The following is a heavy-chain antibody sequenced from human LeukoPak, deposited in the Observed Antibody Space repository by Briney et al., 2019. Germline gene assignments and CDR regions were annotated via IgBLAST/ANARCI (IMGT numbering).Heavy chain of an antibody. V-gene: IGHV3-21*01. D-gene: IGHD3-22*01. CDR1: GFTFSSYS. CDR3: ASEINYYDSSGLP. J-gene: IGHJ5*02. Sequence: GSLRLSCAASGFTFSSYSMNWVRQAPGKGLEWVSSISSSSSYIYYADSVKGRFTISRDNAKNSLYLQMNSLRAEDTAVYYCASEINYYDSSGLPWGQGTLVTVSS. CDR2: ISSSSSYI.